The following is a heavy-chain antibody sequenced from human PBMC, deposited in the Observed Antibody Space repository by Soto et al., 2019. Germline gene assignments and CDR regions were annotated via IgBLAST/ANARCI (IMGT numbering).Heavy chain of an antibody. CDR1: GYSFTSYW. V-gene: IGHV5-51*01. CDR3: ARSAVVPAAIPGGYYYYGMDV. CDR2: IYPGDSDT. J-gene: IGHJ6*02. Sequence: PGESLKISCKGSGYSFTSYWIGWVRQMPEKGLEWMGIIYPGDSDTRYSPSFQGQVTISADKSISPAYLQWSSLKASDTAMYYCARSAVVPAAIPGGYYYYGMDVWGQGTTVTVSS. D-gene: IGHD2-2*02.